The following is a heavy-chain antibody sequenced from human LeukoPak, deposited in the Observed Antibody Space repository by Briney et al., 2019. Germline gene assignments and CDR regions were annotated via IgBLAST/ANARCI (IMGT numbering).Heavy chain of an antibody. CDR2: INTNTGSP. D-gene: IGHD2-8*01. CDR3: ARVPFVVMGVTGNWFDP. V-gene: IGHV7-4-1*02. J-gene: IGHJ5*02. CDR1: GYTFTSYG. Sequence: ASVKVSCKASGYTFTSYGISWVRQAPGQGLEWMGWINTNTGSPTYAQGFTGRFVFSLDTFVSTAYLQIRSLKVDDTAVYYCARVPFVVMGVTGNWFDPWGQGTLVTVSS.